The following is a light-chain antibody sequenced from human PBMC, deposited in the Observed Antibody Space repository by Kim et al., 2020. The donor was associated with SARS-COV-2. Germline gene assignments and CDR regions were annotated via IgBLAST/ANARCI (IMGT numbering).Light chain of an antibody. CDR2: GKN. CDR1: NLRSYY. CDR3: NSRDSSGPVV. J-gene: IGLJ2*01. Sequence: VALGQTVRITCQGDNLRSYYASWYQQKPGRAPVLVIYGKNNRPSGIPDRFSGSSSGNTASLTITGAQAEDEADYYCNSRDSSGPVVFGGGTQLTVL. V-gene: IGLV3-19*01.